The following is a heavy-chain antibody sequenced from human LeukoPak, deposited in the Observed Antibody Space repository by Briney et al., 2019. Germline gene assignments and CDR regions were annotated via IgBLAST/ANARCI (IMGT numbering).Heavy chain of an antibody. CDR1: GFTFSSYA. V-gene: IGHV3-64*01. CDR3: ARTIAVAGPYYFDY. Sequence: GGPLRLSCGASGFTFSSYAMHWVRQAPGKGLEYVSGISTDGGSTYYANSVKGRFTISRDTSKNTLYLQMGSLRAEGMAVYYCARTIAVAGPYYFDYWGQGTQVTVSS. J-gene: IGHJ4*02. D-gene: IGHD6-19*01. CDR2: ISTDGGST.